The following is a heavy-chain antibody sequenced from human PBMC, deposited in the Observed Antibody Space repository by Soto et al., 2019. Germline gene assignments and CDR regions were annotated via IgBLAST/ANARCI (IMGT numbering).Heavy chain of an antibody. J-gene: IGHJ4*02. V-gene: IGHV3-9*01. CDR1: GFTFYDFA. Sequence: EVQLVESGGGLVQPGRSLRLSCAASGFTFYDFAMHWVRRAPGKGLEWVSRISGTRNIIDYADSVKGRFIISRDNAKNSLYLQMNSLRPEDTAFYYCVKDMYEGSSGGSLDYWRQGTLVTVSS. CDR3: VKDMYEGSSGGSLDY. D-gene: IGHD2-15*01. CDR2: ISGTRNII.